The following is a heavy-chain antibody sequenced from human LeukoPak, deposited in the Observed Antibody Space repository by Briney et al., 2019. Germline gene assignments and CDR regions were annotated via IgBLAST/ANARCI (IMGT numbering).Heavy chain of an antibody. CDR1: GYTFTSYG. CDR2: ISAYNGNT. D-gene: IGHD3-22*01. V-gene: IGHV1-18*01. J-gene: IGHJ3*02. Sequence: GASVKVSCKASGYTFTSYGISWVRQAPGQGLEWMGWISAYNGNTNYAQKLQGRVTVTTDTSTSTAYMELRSLRSDDTAVYYCARDGYYDSSRGDAFDIWGQGTMVTVSS. CDR3: ARDGYYDSSRGDAFDI.